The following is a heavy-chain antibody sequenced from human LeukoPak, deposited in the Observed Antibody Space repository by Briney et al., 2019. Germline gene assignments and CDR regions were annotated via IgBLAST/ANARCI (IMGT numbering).Heavy chain of an antibody. J-gene: IGHJ4*02. CDR3: ATGVGYCSGGSCYSYPYFDY. V-gene: IGHV1-24*01. Sequence: ASVKVSCKVSGYTLTELSMHWVRQAPGKGLEWMGGFDPEDGKTIYAQKFQGRVTMTEDTSTDTAYMELSSLRSEDTAVYYCATGVGYCSGGSCYSYPYFDYWGQGTLVTVSS. D-gene: IGHD2-15*01. CDR2: FDPEDGKT. CDR1: GYTLTELS.